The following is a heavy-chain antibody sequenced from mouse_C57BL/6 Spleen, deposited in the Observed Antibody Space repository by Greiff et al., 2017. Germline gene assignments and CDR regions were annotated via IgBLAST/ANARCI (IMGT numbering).Heavy chain of an antibody. J-gene: IGHJ4*01. CDR1: GFSLTSYA. CDR3: ARKGYYDYAMDD. D-gene: IGHD1-1*01. Sequence: QVQLKQSGPGLVAPSQSLSITCTVSGFSLTSYAISWVRQPPGKGLEWLGVIWTGGGTNYNSALTSRLGISKDNSKSQGVLKMNRLQTDDTARYYCARKGYYDYAMDDWGQGTSVTVAS. CDR2: IWTGGGT. V-gene: IGHV2-9-1*01.